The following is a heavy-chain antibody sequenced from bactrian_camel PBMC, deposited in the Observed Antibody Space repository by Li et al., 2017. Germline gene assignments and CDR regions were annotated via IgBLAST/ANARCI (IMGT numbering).Heavy chain of an antibody. D-gene: IGHD2*01. CDR3: AVPRWSCELTTDYNS. CDR2: FDSIGTT. J-gene: IGHJ4*01. Sequence: MGWFRQRPGEARELVASFDSIGTTDYSDFVKGRFTISKDNAKKILYLQMNSLKPEDTAMYYCAVPRWSCELTTDYNSWGQGTQVTVS. V-gene: IGHV3S55*01.